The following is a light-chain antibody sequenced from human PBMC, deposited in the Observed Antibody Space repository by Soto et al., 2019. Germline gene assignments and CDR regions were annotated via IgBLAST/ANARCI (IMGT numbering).Light chain of an antibody. CDR2: EVF. CDR1: RSAVGGYNY. J-gene: IGLJ2*01. Sequence: QSVLTQPASVSGSPGQSIAISCTGTRSAVGGYNYVSWYQQHPGKAPKLIIYEVFNRPSGVSYRFSGSKTGNTASLTITGLQAEDEADYYFSSSTSSSTLVFGGVTKVT. CDR3: SSSTSSSTLV. V-gene: IGLV2-14*01.